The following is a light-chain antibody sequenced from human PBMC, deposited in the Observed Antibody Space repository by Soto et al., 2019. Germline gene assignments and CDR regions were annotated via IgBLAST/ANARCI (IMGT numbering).Light chain of an antibody. V-gene: IGKV1-39*01. J-gene: IGKJ3*01. CDR2: AAS. Sequence: DIQMTQSPSSLSASVGDRVTITCRASQNIFSYLSWYQHKPGKAPKLLIYAASSLQSGVPSRFSGSGSGTDFAITISSLQPEDVATCCCQPSSSAPYTFGHGT. CDR3: QPSSSAPYT. CDR1: QNIFSY.